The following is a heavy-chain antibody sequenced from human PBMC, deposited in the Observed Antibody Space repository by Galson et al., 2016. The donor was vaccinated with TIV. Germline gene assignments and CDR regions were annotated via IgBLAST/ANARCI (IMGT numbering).Heavy chain of an antibody. CDR2: IGRSTTGYT. V-gene: IGHV3-11*06. D-gene: IGHD3-10*01. CDR3: AREVLRGADAFDV. CDR1: EFNINDHY. J-gene: IGHJ3*01. Sequence: SLRLSCAASEFNINDHYMTWIRQAPGKGLEWVSYIGRSTTGYTNYADSVKGRFTISRDDVKNSMYLQMNSLRAEDTAVYYCAREVLRGADAFDVWGQGTMVTVSS.